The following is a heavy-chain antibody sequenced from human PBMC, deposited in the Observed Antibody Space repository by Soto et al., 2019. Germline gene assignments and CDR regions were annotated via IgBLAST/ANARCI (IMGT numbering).Heavy chain of an antibody. D-gene: IGHD3-22*01. CDR3: ARDWTHYDSSGPGDY. CDR1: GYTLTSYP. Sequence: AAVKFSCTASGYTLTSYPMHWVRQAPGQGLEWMGWINAGNGDTKYSQKFQGRVTITRDTSAITAYMELSSLRSEDTAVYYCARDWTHYDSSGPGDYWGQGTLVTVSS. CDR2: INAGNGDT. V-gene: IGHV1-3*01. J-gene: IGHJ4*02.